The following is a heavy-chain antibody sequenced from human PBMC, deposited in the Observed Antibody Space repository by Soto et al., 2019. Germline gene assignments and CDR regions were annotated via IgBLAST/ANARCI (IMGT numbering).Heavy chain of an antibody. V-gene: IGHV4-34*01. D-gene: IGHD3-3*01. CDR2: INHSGST. J-gene: IGHJ5*02. CDR1: GGSFSGYY. Sequence: SETLSLTCAVYGGSFSGYYWSWIRQPPGKGLEWIGEINHSGSTNYNPSLKSRVTISVDTSKNQFSLKLSSVSAAHTPLYSCARGRSFCRGRLTCFDPLGQGTLVTVSS. CDR3: ARGRSFCRGRLTCFDP.